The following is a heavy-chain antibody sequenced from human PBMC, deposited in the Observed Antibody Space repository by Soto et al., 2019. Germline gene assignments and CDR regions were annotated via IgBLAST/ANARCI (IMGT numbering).Heavy chain of an antibody. J-gene: IGHJ6*03. CDR2: INHSGST. CDR1: GGSFSGYY. CDR3: ARQSYDFWCGSSDYYYYIDV. Sequence: PSETLSLTCAVYGGSFSGYYWSWIRQPPGKGLEWIGEINHSGSTNYNPSLKSRVTISVDTSKNQFSLKLSSVTAADTAVYYCARQSYDFWCGSSDYYYYIDVWGKSTTVTAS. V-gene: IGHV4-34*01. D-gene: IGHD3-3*01.